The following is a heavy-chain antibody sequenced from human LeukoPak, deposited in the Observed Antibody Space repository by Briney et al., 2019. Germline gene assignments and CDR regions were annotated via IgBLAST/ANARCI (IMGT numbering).Heavy chain of an antibody. V-gene: IGHV3-43D*03. CDR1: GFTFDDYA. CDR3: AKDRGTGGSGTWYFDY. D-gene: IGHD3-10*01. J-gene: IGHJ4*02. Sequence: GGSLRLSCAASGFTFDDYAMHWVRQAPEKGLEWVSLISWDGGSTYYADSVKGRFTISRDNSKNSLYLQMNSLRAEDTALYYCAKDRGTGGSGTWYFDYWGQGTLVTVSS. CDR2: ISWDGGST.